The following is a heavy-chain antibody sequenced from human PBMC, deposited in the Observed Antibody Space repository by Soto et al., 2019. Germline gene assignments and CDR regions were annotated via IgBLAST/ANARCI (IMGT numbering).Heavy chain of an antibody. J-gene: IGHJ4*02. CDR1: GATFSSYT. CDR3: ARDSDVVVVAATFDY. D-gene: IGHD2-15*01. Sequence: QVQLVQSGAEVKKPGSSVKVSCKASGATFSSYTISWVRQAPGQGLEWMGRIIPILGIANYAQKFQGRVTITADKSTSTAYMELSSLRSEDTAVYYCARDSDVVVVAATFDYWGQGTLVTVSS. CDR2: IIPILGIA. V-gene: IGHV1-69*08.